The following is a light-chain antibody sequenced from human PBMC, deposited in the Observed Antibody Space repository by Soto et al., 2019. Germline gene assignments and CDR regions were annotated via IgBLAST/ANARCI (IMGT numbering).Light chain of an antibody. CDR3: VLYLGGGISV. CDR2: NTN. Sequence: QAVVTQEPSFSVSPGGTVTLTCGLSSGSVSTSFFPTWYQQTPGQPPRTLIYNTNARSSGVPDRFSGSILGNKAALTITGAQADDESDYYCVLYLGGGISVFGGGTKLTFL. CDR1: SGSVSTSFF. J-gene: IGLJ3*02. V-gene: IGLV8-61*01.